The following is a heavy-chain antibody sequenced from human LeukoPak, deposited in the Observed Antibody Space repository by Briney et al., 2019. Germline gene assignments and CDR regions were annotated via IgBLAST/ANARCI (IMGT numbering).Heavy chain of an antibody. CDR2: ISYDGSNK. D-gene: IGHD3-22*01. Sequence: GRSLRLSCAASGFTFSSYGMHWVRQAPGKGLEWVAVISYDGSNKYYADSVKGRFTISRDNSQNTLYLQMNSLRAEDTAVYYCAKDIGYYDSSGLDYWGQGTLVTVSS. V-gene: IGHV3-30*18. J-gene: IGHJ4*02. CDR1: GFTFSSYG. CDR3: AKDIGYYDSSGLDY.